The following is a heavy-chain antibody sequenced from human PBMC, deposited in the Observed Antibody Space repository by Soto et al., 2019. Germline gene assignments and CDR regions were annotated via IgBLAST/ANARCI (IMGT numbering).Heavy chain of an antibody. CDR1: GFTFSDYY. Sequence: QVQLVESGGGLVKPGGSLRLSCAASGFTFSDYYMSWIRQAPGKGLEWVSYISSSSSYTNYADSVKGRITISRDNAKNPLYLNLNSMRAEHPGVSFRWGASGHYYGSGDYPRFDYRGQGTLVTVSS. CDR3: WGASGHYYGSGDYPRFDY. J-gene: IGHJ4*02. CDR2: ISSSSSYT. D-gene: IGHD3-10*01. V-gene: IGHV3-11*05.